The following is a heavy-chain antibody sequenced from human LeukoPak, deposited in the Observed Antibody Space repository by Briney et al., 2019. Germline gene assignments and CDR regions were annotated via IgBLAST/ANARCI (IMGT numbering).Heavy chain of an antibody. D-gene: IGHD6-13*01. V-gene: IGHV4-4*02. CDR1: GASISSFNW. Sequence: SGTLSLTCGVSGASISSFNWWSWVRQPPGKGLEWIGEIFHSGSTNYNPSLKTRVTISVDKSTNQFSLNLTSVTAADTAVYYCARTHSSRYNWFDPWGQGTLVTVSS. J-gene: IGHJ5*02. CDR2: IFHSGST. CDR3: ARTHSSRYNWFDP.